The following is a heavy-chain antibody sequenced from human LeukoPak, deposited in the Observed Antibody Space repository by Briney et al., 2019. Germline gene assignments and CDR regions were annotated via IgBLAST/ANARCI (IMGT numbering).Heavy chain of an antibody. J-gene: IGHJ4*02. CDR3: ARSVVATTYFDY. CDR1: GGSFSGYY. Sequence: SETLSLTCAVYGGSFSGYYWSWIRQPPGKGLEWIGEINHSGSTNYIPSLKSRVTISVDTSKNQFSLKLSSVTAADTAVYYCARSVVATTYFDYWGQGTLVTVSS. D-gene: IGHD5-12*01. CDR2: INHSGST. V-gene: IGHV4-34*01.